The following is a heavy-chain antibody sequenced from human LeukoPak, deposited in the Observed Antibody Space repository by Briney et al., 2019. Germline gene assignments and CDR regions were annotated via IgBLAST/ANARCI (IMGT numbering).Heavy chain of an antibody. CDR3: ARDQLLRYFDWLLPYEYYFDY. CDR2: INPNSVGT. CDR1: GYTFTGYY. J-gene: IGHJ4*02. D-gene: IGHD3-9*01. V-gene: IGHV1-2*02. Sequence: GASVKVSCKASGYTFTGYYMHWVRQAPGQGLEWVGWINPNSVGTNYAQKFQGRVTMTRDTSISTAYMELSRLRSDDTAVYYCARDQLLRYFDWLLPYEYYFDYWGQGTLVTVSS.